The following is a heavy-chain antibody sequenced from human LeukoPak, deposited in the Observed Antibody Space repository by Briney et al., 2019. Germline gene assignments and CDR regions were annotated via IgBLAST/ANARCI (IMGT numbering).Heavy chain of an antibody. J-gene: IGHJ4*02. CDR2: IYYSGST. V-gene: IGHV4-39*01. Sequence: SETLSLTCTVSGGSISSSSYYWGWIRQPPGKGLEWIGSIYYSGSTYYNPSLKSRVTISVDTSKNQFSLKLSSVTAADTAVYYCARSEGGYGYGYGGGRYYFDSWGQGTLVTVSS. CDR1: GGSISSSSYY. D-gene: IGHD5-18*01. CDR3: ARSEGGYGYGYGGGRYYFDS.